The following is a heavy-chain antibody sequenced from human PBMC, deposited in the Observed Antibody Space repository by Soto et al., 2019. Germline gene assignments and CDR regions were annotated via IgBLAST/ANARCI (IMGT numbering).Heavy chain of an antibody. CDR3: ARKGVAFDY. J-gene: IGHJ4*02. V-gene: IGHV3-48*02. Sequence: VGSLRLSCAASGFTFSSYSMNRVRQAPGKGLEWISYISTTSSSIYYADSVKGRFTISRDNAKNSLFLQMNSLRDEDTAVYYCARKGVAFDYWGQGALVTVSS. CDR1: GFTFSSYS. D-gene: IGHD3-3*01. CDR2: ISTTSSSI.